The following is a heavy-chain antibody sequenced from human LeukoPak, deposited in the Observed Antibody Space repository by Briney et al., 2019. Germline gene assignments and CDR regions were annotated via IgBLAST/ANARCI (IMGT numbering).Heavy chain of an antibody. CDR2: INHSGST. J-gene: IGHJ5*02. Sequence: SETLSLTCAVYGGSFSGYYWSWIRQPPGKGLEWIGEINHSGSTNYNPSLKSRVTISVDTSKNQFSLKLSSVTAADTAVYYCARRAIFGVFIISYNWFDPWGQGTLSPSPQ. V-gene: IGHV4-34*01. D-gene: IGHD3-3*01. CDR3: ARRAIFGVFIISYNWFDP. CDR1: GGSFSGYY.